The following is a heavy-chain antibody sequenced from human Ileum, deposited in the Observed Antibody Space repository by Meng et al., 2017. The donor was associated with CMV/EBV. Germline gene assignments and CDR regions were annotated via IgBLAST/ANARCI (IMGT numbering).Heavy chain of an antibody. CDR1: GFTFSSYS. Sequence: GGSLRLSCAASGFTFSSYSMNWVHQAPGKGLEWVSSISSSSSYIYYADSVKGRFTISRDNAKNSLYLQMNSLRAEDTAVYYCARDRPTYYDFWSGLDYYYYGMDVWGQGTTVTVSS. CDR2: ISSSSSYI. J-gene: IGHJ6*02. D-gene: IGHD3-3*01. V-gene: IGHV3-21*01. CDR3: ARDRPTYYDFWSGLDYYYYGMDV.